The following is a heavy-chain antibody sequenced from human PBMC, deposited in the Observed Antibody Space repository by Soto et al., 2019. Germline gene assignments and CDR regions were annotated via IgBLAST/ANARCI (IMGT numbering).Heavy chain of an antibody. CDR3: APRKSGSFNIGAFDI. D-gene: IGHD3-10*01. CDR2: ISYDGSNK. CDR1: GFSFSSYA. V-gene: IGHV3-30-3*01. J-gene: IGHJ3*02. Sequence: QVHLVESGGGVVQPGRSLRLSCAASGFSFSSYAMHWVRHAPGKGLEWVAVISYDGSNKYYADSVKGRFTISRDNSKNTLYLQMNSLRAEDTAVYYCAPRKSGSFNIGAFDIWGQGTMVTVSS.